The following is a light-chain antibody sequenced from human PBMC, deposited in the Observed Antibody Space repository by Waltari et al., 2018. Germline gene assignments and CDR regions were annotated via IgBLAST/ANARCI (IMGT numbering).Light chain of an antibody. CDR3: FSAADNNWV. J-gene: IGLJ3*02. CDR2: EDS. Sequence: SYELTQPSSVSVSPGQTAKILCSGDILAKKYARWFQQKPGQAPLLLIYEDSERPPEIPGRFSGSSSGTTVTLTITGAHVDDESDYYCFSAADNNWVFGGGTKLTVL. V-gene: IGLV3-27*01. CDR1: ILAKKY.